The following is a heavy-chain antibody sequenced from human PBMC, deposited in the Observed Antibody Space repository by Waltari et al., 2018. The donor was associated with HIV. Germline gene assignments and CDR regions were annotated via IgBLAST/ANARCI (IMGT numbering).Heavy chain of an antibody. V-gene: IGHV3-21*01. Sequence: EVQLVESGGGLVKPGGSLRLSCAASGFTFSSYSMNWVRQAPGKGLELVSSISSSSSYIYYADSVKGRFTISRDNAKNSLYLQMNSLRAEDTAVYYCARPIPPSPYAFDIWGQGTMVTVSS. CDR1: GFTFSSYS. D-gene: IGHD2-2*02. CDR2: ISSSSSYI. J-gene: IGHJ3*02. CDR3: ARPIPPSPYAFDI.